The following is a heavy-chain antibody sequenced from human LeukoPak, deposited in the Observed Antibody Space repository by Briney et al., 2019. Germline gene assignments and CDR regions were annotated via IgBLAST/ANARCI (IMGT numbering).Heavy chain of an antibody. V-gene: IGHV1-69*05. CDR2: IIPIFGTA. CDR3: AKDAPVNIVVVPAANS. J-gene: IGHJ4*02. CDR1: GGTLSSYA. D-gene: IGHD2-2*01. Sequence: SVKVSCKASGGTLSSYAISWVRQAPGQGLEWMGRIIPIFGTANYAQKFQGRVTITTDESTSTAYMELSSLRSEDTAVYYCAKDAPVNIVVVPAANSWGQGTLVTVSS.